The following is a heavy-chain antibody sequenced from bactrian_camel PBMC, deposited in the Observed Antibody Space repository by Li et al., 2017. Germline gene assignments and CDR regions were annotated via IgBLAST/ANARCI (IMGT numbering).Heavy chain of an antibody. D-gene: IGHD2*01. Sequence: HVQLVESGGGSVQAGGSLKLSCAASEYIFSTCGMGWYRQALGKERELVSLIAPDGTTKDSTKESVKARFTISRDNAKNTVYLQMNSLKPEDTAMYYCAANFGPYCSGPYLARRASFLGQGTQVTVS. V-gene: IGHV3S53*01. CDR1: EYIFSTCG. CDR2: IAPDGTT. J-gene: IGHJ4*01.